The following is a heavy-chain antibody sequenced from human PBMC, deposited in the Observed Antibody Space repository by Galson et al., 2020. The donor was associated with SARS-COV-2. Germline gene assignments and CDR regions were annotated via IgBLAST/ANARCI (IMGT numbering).Heavy chain of an antibody. Sequence: SETLSLTCTVSGGSISSSSYYWVWIRQPPGKGLEWIGSIYYSGSTYYNPSLKSRVTISVDTSKNQFSLKLSSVTAADTAVYYCARALYYYDSSGYPRMDWCDPWGKGTLVNVYS. CDR1: GGSISSSSYY. J-gene: IGHJ5*02. CDR3: ARALYYYDSSGYPRMDWCDP. D-gene: IGHD3-22*01. CDR2: IYYSGST. V-gene: IGHV4-39*07.